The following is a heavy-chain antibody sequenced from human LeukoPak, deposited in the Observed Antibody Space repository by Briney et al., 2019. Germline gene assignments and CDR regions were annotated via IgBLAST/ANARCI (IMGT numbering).Heavy chain of an antibody. J-gene: IGHJ6*02. Sequence: GSLRLSCAASGFTFSNHGMHWVRQAPGKGLEWVAVISSDGSNEYYVDSVKGRFTISRDNSKNTLYLQMNSLRAEDTALYFCAKDLIAVASTPYYYGMDVWGQGTTVTVSS. D-gene: IGHD6-19*01. CDR2: ISSDGSNE. CDR3: AKDLIAVASTPYYYGMDV. CDR1: GFTFSNHG. V-gene: IGHV3-30*18.